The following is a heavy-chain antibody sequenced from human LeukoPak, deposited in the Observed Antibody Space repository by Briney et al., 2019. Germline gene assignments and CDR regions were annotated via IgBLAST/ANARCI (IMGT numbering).Heavy chain of an antibody. D-gene: IGHD4-23*01. CDR3: ARAQSEGVTPIGAFDY. V-gene: IGHV1-2*04. CDR1: GYSFTDYY. CDR2: VNPFSGGT. J-gene: IGHJ4*02. Sequence: ASLQVSCKASGYSFTDYYIHWVRQAPGQGLEWMGWVNPFSGGTKYAQKFQGWVTMTRDTSISTAYMELSRLTSDDTAVYYCARAQSEGVTPIGAFDYWGQGTLVTVSS.